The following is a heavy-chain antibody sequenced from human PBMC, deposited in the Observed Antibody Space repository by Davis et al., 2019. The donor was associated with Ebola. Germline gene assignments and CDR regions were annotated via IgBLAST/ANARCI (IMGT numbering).Heavy chain of an antibody. CDR3: ARRGIAVAGPDY. J-gene: IGHJ4*02. D-gene: IGHD6-19*01. Sequence: GGSLRLSCAVSGFTFSSYSMNWVRQAPGKGLEWVSSISSSAYYIYYADSLKGRFTISRDNAKNSLYLQMNSLRAEDTAVYYCARRGIAVAGPDYWGQGTQVTVSS. CDR2: ISSSAYYI. V-gene: IGHV3-21*01. CDR1: GFTFSSYS.